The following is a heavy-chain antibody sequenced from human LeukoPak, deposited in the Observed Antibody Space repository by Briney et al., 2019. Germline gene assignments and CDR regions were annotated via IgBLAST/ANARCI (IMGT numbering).Heavy chain of an antibody. CDR1: GYTFTSYY. V-gene: IGHV1-46*01. J-gene: IGHJ6*02. Sequence: GASVTVSCTASGYTFTSYYMHWVRQAPGQGLEWMGIINPSGGSTSYAQKFQGRVAMTRDTSTSTVYMELSSLRSEDTAVYYCARTYGDLDYYYYGMDVWGQGTTVTVSS. CDR3: ARTYGDLDYYYYGMDV. D-gene: IGHD4-17*01. CDR2: INPSGGST.